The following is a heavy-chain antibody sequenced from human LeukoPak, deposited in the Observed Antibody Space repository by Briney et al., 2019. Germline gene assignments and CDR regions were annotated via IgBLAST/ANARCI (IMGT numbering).Heavy chain of an antibody. J-gene: IGHJ4*02. CDR2: INPNSGGT. D-gene: IGHD2-21*02. Sequence: ASVKVSCKASGYTFTGYYMHWVRQAPGQGLEWVGWINPNSGGTNYAQKFQGWVTMTRDTSISTAYMELSRLRSDDTAVYYCARGFYCGGDCYYFDYWGQGTLVTVSS. CDR3: ARGFYCGGDCYYFDY. CDR1: GYTFTGYY. V-gene: IGHV1-2*04.